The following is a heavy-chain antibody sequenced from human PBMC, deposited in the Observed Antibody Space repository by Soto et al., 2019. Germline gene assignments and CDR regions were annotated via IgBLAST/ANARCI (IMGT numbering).Heavy chain of an antibody. J-gene: IGHJ4*02. CDR2: ILYDESNK. V-gene: IGHV3-30*18. Sequence: GGSLRLSCVASGFPFSNYGMHWVRQAPGKGLEWVAVILYDESNKYYADSVKGRFTISKDNSKNTLYLQMNSLRAEDTAVYYCAKDRPRYSSGWYHFDYWGQGTLVTVSS. CDR3: AKDRPRYSSGWYHFDY. CDR1: GFPFSNYG. D-gene: IGHD6-19*01.